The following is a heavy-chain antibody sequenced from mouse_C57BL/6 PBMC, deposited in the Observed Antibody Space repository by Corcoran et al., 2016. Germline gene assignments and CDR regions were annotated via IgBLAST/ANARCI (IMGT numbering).Heavy chain of an antibody. CDR1: GYTFTDYY. CDR2: INPYNGGT. CDR3: ARYYGSSYDWYFDV. D-gene: IGHD1-1*01. J-gene: IGHJ1*03. V-gene: IGHV1-19*01. Sequence: EVQLQQSGPVLVKPGASVKMSCKASGYTFTDYYMNWVKQSHGKSLEWIGVINPYNGGTSYNQKFKGKATLTVDKSSSTAYMELYSLTSEDSAVYYCARYYGSSYDWYFDVWGTGTTVTVSS.